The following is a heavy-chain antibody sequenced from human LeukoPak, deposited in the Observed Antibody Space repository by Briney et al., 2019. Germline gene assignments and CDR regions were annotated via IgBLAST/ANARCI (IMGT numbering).Heavy chain of an antibody. CDR3: ARLGAAAVDY. J-gene: IGHJ4*02. CDR2: INPSGGST. CDR1: GYTFTSYY. Sequence: GASVKVSWKASGYTFTSYYMHWVRQAPGQGLEWMGIINPSGGSTSYAQKFQGRVTMTRDRSTSTVYMELSSLRFEDTAVYYCARLGAAAVDYWGQGTLVTVSS. V-gene: IGHV1-46*01. D-gene: IGHD6-13*01.